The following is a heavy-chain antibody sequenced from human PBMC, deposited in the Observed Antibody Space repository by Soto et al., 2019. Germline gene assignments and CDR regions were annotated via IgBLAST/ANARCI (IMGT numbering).Heavy chain of an antibody. V-gene: IGHV1-18*01. CDR2: ISAYNGNT. D-gene: IGHD3-9*01. CDR1: GYTFTSYG. CDR3: AVLRYFDPIGAFDT. J-gene: IGHJ3*02. Sequence: ASVKVSCKASGYTFTSYGISWVRQAPGQGLEWMGWISAYNGNTNYAQKLQGRVTMTTDTSTSTAYMELRSLRSDDTAVYYCAVLRYFDPIGAFDTWGQGTMVTVSS.